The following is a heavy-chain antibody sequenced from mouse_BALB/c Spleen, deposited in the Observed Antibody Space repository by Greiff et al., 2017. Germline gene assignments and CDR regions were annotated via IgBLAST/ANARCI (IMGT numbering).Heavy chain of an antibody. Sequence: DVMLVESGGGLVQPGGSLRLSCATSGFTFTDYYMSWVRQPPGKALEWLGFIRNKANGYTTEYSASVKGRFTISRDNSQSILYLQMNTLRAEDSATYYCARDRDGYYYYYFDYWGQGTTLTVSS. D-gene: IGHD2-3*01. V-gene: IGHV7-3*02. J-gene: IGHJ2*01. CDR1: GFTFTDYY. CDR3: ARDRDGYYYYYFDY. CDR2: IRNKANGYTT.